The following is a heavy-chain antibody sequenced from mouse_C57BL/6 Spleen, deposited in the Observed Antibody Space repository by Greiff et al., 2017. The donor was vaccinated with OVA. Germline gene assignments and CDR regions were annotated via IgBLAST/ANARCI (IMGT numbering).Heavy chain of an antibody. CDR1: GYTFTSYW. CDR3: AIYGSSSYYFDY. J-gene: IGHJ2*01. Sequence: QVQLKQPGAELVRPGTSVKLSCKASGYTFTSYWMHWVKQRPGQGLEWIGVIDPSDSYTNYNQKFKGKATLTVDTSSSTAYMQLSSLTSEDSAVYYCAIYGSSSYYFDYWGQGTTLTVSS. CDR2: IDPSDSYT. D-gene: IGHD1-1*01. V-gene: IGHV1-59*01.